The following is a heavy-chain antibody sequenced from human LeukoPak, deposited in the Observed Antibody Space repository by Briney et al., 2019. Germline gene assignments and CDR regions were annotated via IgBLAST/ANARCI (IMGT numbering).Heavy chain of an antibody. D-gene: IGHD3-10*01. J-gene: IGHJ4*02. CDR3: TTDGLMVRGVMHND. Sequence: PGGSLRLSCAASGFTFSRYWMHWVRQGPGKGLVWVSRINSDGSSTSYADSVKGRFTISRDNAKNTLYLQMNSLKTEDTAVYYCTTDGLMVRGVMHNDWGQGTLVTVSS. CDR1: GFTFSRYW. CDR2: INSDGSST. V-gene: IGHV3-74*01.